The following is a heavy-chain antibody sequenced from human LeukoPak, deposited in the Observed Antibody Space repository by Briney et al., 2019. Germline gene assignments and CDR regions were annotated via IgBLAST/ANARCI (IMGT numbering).Heavy chain of an antibody. J-gene: IGHJ4*02. CDR3: ARSTYSSSSYYFDY. CDR1: GFTFSNYA. D-gene: IGHD6-13*01. CDR2: ISSGGTYE. V-gene: IGHV3-30*07. Sequence: GGSLRLSCAASGFTFSNYAMHWVRQAPGTGHEWVSLISSGGTYEYYADSVKGRFTISRDNSKNTLYLQMNSLRADDTAVYYCARSTYSSSSYYFDYWGQGSLVTVSS.